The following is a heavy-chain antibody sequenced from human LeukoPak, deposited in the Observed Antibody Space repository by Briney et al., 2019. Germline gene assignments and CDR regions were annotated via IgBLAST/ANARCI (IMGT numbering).Heavy chain of an antibody. V-gene: IGHV3-23*01. CDR3: ANGWSPDY. CDR1: GFTFSSYA. D-gene: IGHD2-15*01. J-gene: IGHJ4*02. Sequence: PGESLRLSCAASGFTFSSYAMSWVRQAPGKGLEWVSGISGSGGSTYYADSVKGRFTIFRDNSKNTLYLQMNSLRAEDTAVYHCANGWSPDYWGRGTLVIVSS. CDR2: ISGSGGST.